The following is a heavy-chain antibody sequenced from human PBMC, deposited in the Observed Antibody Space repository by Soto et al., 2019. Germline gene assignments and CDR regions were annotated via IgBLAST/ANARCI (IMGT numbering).Heavy chain of an antibody. CDR3: ARKSLNDGSGAFDV. V-gene: IGHV5-51*03. Sequence: GASVKISCKGSGYSFTSYWIAWVRQMPGKGLEFMGIVYPGDSDTRYSPSFRGQVTISADKSINAAYLQWSSLKASDTAMFYCARKSLNDGSGAFDVWGQGTMVTV. J-gene: IGHJ3*01. CDR1: GYSFTSYW. CDR2: VYPGDSDT. D-gene: IGHD1-26*01.